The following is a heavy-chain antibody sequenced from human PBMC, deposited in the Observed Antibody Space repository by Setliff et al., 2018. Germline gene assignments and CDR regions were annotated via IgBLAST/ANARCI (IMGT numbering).Heavy chain of an antibody. CDR1: GYTFSESI. D-gene: IGHD2-8*01. V-gene: IGHV1-18*01. CDR2: IGVHTGRT. CDR3: LRLVRYCSRTTCQRTLGDEV. Sequence: ASVKVSCKASGYTFSESIVSWVRQAPGQGLEWMGWIGVHTGRTSSAQKFQDRLTMMTEKSTNMAYMELRGLTSNDTAVYYCLRLVRYCSRTTCQRTLGDEVWGQGTLVTVS. J-gene: IGHJ4*02.